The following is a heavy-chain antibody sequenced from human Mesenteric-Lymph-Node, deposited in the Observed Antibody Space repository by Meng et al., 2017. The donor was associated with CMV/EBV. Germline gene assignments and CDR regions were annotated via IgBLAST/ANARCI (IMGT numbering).Heavy chain of an antibody. V-gene: IGHV1-46*01. CDR1: GYTFTSYG. CDR2: INPSGGST. D-gene: IGHD6-13*01. Sequence: ASVKVSCKASGYTFTSYGFSWVRQAPGQGLEWMGIINPSGGSTSYAQKFQGRVTMTRDTSTSTVYMELSSLRSEDTAVYYCARDHVAGWVEGGLDIWGQGTMVTVSS. CDR3: ARDHVAGWVEGGLDI. J-gene: IGHJ3*02.